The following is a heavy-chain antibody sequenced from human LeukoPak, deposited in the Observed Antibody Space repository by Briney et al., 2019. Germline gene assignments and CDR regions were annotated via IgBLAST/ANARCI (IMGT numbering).Heavy chain of an antibody. D-gene: IGHD3-3*01. V-gene: IGHV3-7*01. CDR2: IKHDGSEK. CDR3: ATDRGWRTSGYYLYYFEY. J-gene: IGHJ4*02. CDR1: GFIFTCYF. Sequence: GGSLRLSCAASGFIFTCYFMSWVRQAPGKGREWGASIKHDGSEKYYVDSVRGRFTISRDNTKNLLYLQMSSLRAEDTAVYYCATDRGWRTSGYYLYYFEYWGQGTLVTFSS.